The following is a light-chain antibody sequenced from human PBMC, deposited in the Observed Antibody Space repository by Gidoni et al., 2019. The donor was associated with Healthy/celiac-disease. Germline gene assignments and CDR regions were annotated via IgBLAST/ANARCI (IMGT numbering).Light chain of an antibody. J-gene: IGLJ2*01. V-gene: IGLV2-23*01. Sequence: QSALTQPAPESGSPGQSITNSCTGTSSDVGSYNLVSWYQQHPGKARKLMIYEGSKRPSGVSNRFSGSKSGNTASLTISGLQAEDEADYYCCSYAGSSTHVVFGGGTKLTVL. CDR2: EGS. CDR3: CSYAGSSTHVV. CDR1: SSDVGSYNL.